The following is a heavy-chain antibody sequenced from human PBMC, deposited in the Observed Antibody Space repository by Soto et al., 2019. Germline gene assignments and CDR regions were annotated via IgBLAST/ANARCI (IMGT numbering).Heavy chain of an antibody. V-gene: IGHV1-18*01. CDR1: GYTFTSYG. J-gene: IGHJ5*02. CDR2: ISAYNGNT. Sequence: QVQLVQSGAEVKKPGASVKVSCKASGYTFTSYGISWVRQAPGQGLEWMGWISAYNGNTNYAQKLRGRVTMTTDTSTSTAYMEVRSLRSDDTAVYYCARAGYCSSTSCYTGNWFDPWGQGTLVTVSS. CDR3: ARAGYCSSTSCYTGNWFDP. D-gene: IGHD2-2*02.